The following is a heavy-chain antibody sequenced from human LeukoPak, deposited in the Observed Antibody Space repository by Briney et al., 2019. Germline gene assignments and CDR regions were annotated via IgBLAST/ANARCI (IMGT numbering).Heavy chain of an antibody. J-gene: IGHJ6*02. CDR2: INPNSGGT. Sequence: GSVKVSCKASGYTFTGYYMHWVRQAPGQGLEWMGWINPNSGGTNYAQKFQGRVTMTRDTSISTAYMELSRLRSDDTAVYYCARDRDGYYGMDVWGQGTTVTVSS. D-gene: IGHD3-10*01. V-gene: IGHV1-2*02. CDR1: GYTFTGYY. CDR3: ARDRDGYYGMDV.